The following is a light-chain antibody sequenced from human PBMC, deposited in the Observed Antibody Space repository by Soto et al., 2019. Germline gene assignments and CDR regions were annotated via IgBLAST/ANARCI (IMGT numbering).Light chain of an antibody. CDR1: QSVSSY. J-gene: IGKJ1*01. Sequence: EIVLTQSPATLSLSPGERATFSCRASQSVSSYLAWYQQKPGQAPRLLIYDASNRATGIPARFSGSGSGTDFTLTIRSLEPADFAVYYCQQRSNWWTFGQGTKVEIQ. V-gene: IGKV3-11*01. CDR3: QQRSNWWT. CDR2: DAS.